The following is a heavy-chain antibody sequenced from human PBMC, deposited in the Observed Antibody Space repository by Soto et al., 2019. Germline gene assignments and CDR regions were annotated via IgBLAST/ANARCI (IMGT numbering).Heavy chain of an antibody. J-gene: IGHJ4*02. Sequence: QVHLQESGPGLVKPSETLSLTCTVSGGSISGYYWCWIRQPPGKGLECIGYSSYIGNTHYNSSLIRRVTISIDTSKNQFSLKVTFVTAAATAVYYCARFDFGDYWGLDYWGQGTLVTVSS. D-gene: IGHD4-17*01. CDR2: SSYIGNT. V-gene: IGHV4-59*08. CDR1: GGSISGYY. CDR3: ARFDFGDYWGLDY.